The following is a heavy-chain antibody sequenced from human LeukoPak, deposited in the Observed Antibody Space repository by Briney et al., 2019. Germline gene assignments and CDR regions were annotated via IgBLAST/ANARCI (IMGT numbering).Heavy chain of an antibody. V-gene: IGHV3-48*03. CDR1: GFTFSSYE. CDR2: ISSSGSTI. J-gene: IGHJ5*02. CDR3: ARDLSPSDYYDSSGYHP. D-gene: IGHD3-22*01. Sequence: GGSLRLSCAASGFTFSSYEMNWVRQAPGKGLEWVSYISSSGSTIYYADSVKGRFTISRDNAKNSLYLQMNSLRAEDTALYYCARDLSPSDYYDSSGYHPWGQGTLVTVSS.